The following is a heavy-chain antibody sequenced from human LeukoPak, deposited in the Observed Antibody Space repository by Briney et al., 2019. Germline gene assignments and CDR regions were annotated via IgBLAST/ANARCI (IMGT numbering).Heavy chain of an antibody. Sequence: GASVKVSCKASGYTFTSYGISWVRQAPGQGLEWMGIINPSGGSTSYAQKFQGRVTMTRDTSTSTVYMELSSLRSEDTAVYYCARNWGPNNHQYYFDYWGQGTLVTVSS. J-gene: IGHJ4*02. V-gene: IGHV1-46*01. D-gene: IGHD7-27*01. CDR2: INPSGGST. CDR3: ARNWGPNNHQYYFDY. CDR1: GYTFTSYG.